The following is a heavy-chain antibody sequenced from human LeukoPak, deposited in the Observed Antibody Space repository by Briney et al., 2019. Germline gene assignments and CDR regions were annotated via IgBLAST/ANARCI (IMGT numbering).Heavy chain of an antibody. Sequence: SSVKVSCKTSGGTFSSYAISWVRQAPGQGLEWMGGIIPIFGTANYAQKFQGRVTITADESTSTAYMELSSLRSEDTAVYYCASSTRGVHEYSYGGYFDYWGQGTLVTVSS. V-gene: IGHV1-69*01. CDR2: IIPIFGTA. J-gene: IGHJ4*02. D-gene: IGHD5-18*01. CDR3: ASSTRGVHEYSYGGYFDY. CDR1: GGTFSSYA.